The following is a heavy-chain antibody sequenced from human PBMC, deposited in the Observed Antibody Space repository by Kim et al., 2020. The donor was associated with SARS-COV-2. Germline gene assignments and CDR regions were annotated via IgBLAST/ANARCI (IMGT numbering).Heavy chain of an antibody. D-gene: IGHD5-12*01. J-gene: IGHJ4*02. V-gene: IGHV1-69*13. CDR2: IIPIFGTA. Sequence: SVKVSCKASGGTFSSYAISWVRQAPGQGLEWMGGIIPIFGTANYAQKFQGRVTITADESTSTAYMELSSLRSEDTAVYYCARVEMATIMDFGWGQGTLVTVSS. CDR3: ARVEMATIMDFG. CDR1: GGTFSSYA.